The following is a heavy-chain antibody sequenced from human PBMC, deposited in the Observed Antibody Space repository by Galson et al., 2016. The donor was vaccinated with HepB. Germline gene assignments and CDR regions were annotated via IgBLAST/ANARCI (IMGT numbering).Heavy chain of an antibody. CDR2: ISAVNGDT. Sequence: SVKVSCKASGYTFTSYGISWVRQAPGQGLEWMGWISAVNGDTNYAPKLQGRVTMTRDTSTSTPYLELSSLRSDDTAVYYCALSWEGAFDFWGQGTMVTVSS. CDR1: GYTFTSYG. J-gene: IGHJ3*01. CDR3: ALSWEGAFDF. D-gene: IGHD1-26*01. V-gene: IGHV1-18*01.